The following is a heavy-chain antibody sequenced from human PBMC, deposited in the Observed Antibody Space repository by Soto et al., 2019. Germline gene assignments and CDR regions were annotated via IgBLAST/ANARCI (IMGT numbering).Heavy chain of an antibody. V-gene: IGHV4-61*01. CDR1: GEAVGSGQSY. CDR2: TSVTGAM. Sequence: QVQLQESVPGLVKPSETLSLLCFVSGEAVGSGQSYWNWIRQAPGKGLEWIGHTSVTGAMKYSASLKSRVTMSVDTSKSQISVTLTSVTAADSATYFCARGRAASAGSSLGRRMDVWGQGTTVTVAS. CDR3: ARGRAASAGSSLGRRMDV. D-gene: IGHD3-10*01. J-gene: IGHJ6*02.